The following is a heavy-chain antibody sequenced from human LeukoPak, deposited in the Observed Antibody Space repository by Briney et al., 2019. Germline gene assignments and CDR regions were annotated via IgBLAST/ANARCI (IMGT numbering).Heavy chain of an antibody. CDR1: GYSISSGYY. CDR2: IYYSGST. D-gene: IGHD6-13*01. Sequence: SETLSLTCTVSGYSISSGYYWGWIRQPPGKGLEWIGSIYYSGSTYYNPSLKSRVTISVDTSKNQFSLKLSSVTAADTAVYYCARETGYSSSWYGYYYMDVWGKGTTVTVSS. V-gene: IGHV4-38-2*02. J-gene: IGHJ6*03. CDR3: ARETGYSSSWYGYYYMDV.